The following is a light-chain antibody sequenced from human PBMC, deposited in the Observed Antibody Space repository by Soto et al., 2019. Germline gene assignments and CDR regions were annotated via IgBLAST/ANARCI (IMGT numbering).Light chain of an antibody. CDR2: EVS. J-gene: IGLJ2*01. CDR1: SSDVWSYNL. V-gene: IGLV2-23*02. Sequence: QSVLTQPASVSGSPGQSITISCTGTSSDVWSYNLVSWYQQHPGKAPKLMIYEVSKRPSGVSNRFSGSKSGNTASLTISGLQAEDEADYYCCSYAGSSTPVVFGGGTKLTVL. CDR3: CSYAGSSTPVV.